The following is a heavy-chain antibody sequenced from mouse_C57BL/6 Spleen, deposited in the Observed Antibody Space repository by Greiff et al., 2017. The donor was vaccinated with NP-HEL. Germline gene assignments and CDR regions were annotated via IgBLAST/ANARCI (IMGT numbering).Heavy chain of an antibody. Sequence: VQLQQSGAELVRPGASVTLSCKASGYTFTDYEMHWVKQTPVHGLEWIGAIDPETGGTAYNQKFKGKAILTADKSSSTAYMELRSLTSEDSAVYYCTRYHYYGSSQAWFAYWGQGTLVTVSA. CDR3: TRYHYYGSSQAWFAY. D-gene: IGHD1-1*01. V-gene: IGHV1-15*01. CDR1: GYTFTDYE. CDR2: IDPETGGT. J-gene: IGHJ3*01.